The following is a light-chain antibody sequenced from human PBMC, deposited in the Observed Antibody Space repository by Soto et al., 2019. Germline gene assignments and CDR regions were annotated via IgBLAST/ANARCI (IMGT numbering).Light chain of an antibody. J-gene: IGKJ5*01. CDR2: DAS. CDR3: QQRGNWPIT. Sequence: IVLTQSPATLSLSPGERATLSCRASQSVSSYFAWYQQRPAQAPRLLIYDASNRATGIPARFSGSGSGTDFTLTISSLEPEDFAVYYCQQRGNWPITFGQGTRLEIK. CDR1: QSVSSY. V-gene: IGKV3-11*01.